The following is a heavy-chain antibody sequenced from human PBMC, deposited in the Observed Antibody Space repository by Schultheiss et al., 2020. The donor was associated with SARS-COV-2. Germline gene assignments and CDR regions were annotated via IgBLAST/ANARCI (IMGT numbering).Heavy chain of an antibody. CDR2: INPNSGGT. Sequence: VKVSCKASGYTFTGYYMHWVRQAPGQGLEWMGWINPNSGGTNYAQKFQGRVTMTEDTSTDTAYMELSSLRSEDTAVYYCAKGTTVTTTDFDYWGQGTLVTVSS. J-gene: IGHJ4*02. V-gene: IGHV1-2*02. D-gene: IGHD4-11*01. CDR1: GYTFTGYY. CDR3: AKGTTVTTTDFDY.